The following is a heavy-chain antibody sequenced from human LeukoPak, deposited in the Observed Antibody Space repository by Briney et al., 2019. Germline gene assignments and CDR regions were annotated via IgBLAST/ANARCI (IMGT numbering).Heavy chain of an antibody. CDR2: INSDGSST. Sequence: PGGSLRLSCAASGFTFSSYWMHWVRQAPGKGLVWVSRINSDGSSTSYADSVKGRFTISRDNAKNTLYLQMNSLRAEDTAVYYCARSPVWLLYAFDTWGQGTMVTVSS. D-gene: IGHD3-22*01. J-gene: IGHJ3*02. CDR3: ARSPVWLLYAFDT. V-gene: IGHV3-74*01. CDR1: GFTFSSYW.